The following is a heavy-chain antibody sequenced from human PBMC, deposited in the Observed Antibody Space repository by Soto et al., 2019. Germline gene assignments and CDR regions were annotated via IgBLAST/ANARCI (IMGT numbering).Heavy chain of an antibody. CDR3: TPRSRIGIQLWKNDY. J-gene: IGHJ4*02. CDR2: IKSKTDGGTT. D-gene: IGHD5-18*01. CDR1: GFTFSNAW. Sequence: GGSLRLSCAASGFTFSNAWMNWVRQAPGKGLEWVGRIKSKTDGGTTDYAAPVKGRFTISRDDSKNTLYLQMNSLKTEDTAVYYCTPRSRIGIQLWKNDYWGQGTLVTVSS. V-gene: IGHV3-15*07.